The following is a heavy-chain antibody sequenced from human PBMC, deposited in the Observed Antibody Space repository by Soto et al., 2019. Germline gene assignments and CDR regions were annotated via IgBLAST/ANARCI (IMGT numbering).Heavy chain of an antibody. CDR1: GGTFSSYA. CDR3: ARLPYYYGSGSLNWFDP. V-gene: IGHV1-69*01. J-gene: IGHJ5*02. Sequence: QVQLVQSEAEVKKPGSSVKVSCKASGGTFSSYAISWVRQAPGQGLEWMGGIIPIFGTANYAQKFQGRATITADESTSTAYMELSSLRSEDTAVYYCARLPYYYGSGSLNWFDPWCQGTLVTVSS. D-gene: IGHD3-10*01. CDR2: IIPIFGTA.